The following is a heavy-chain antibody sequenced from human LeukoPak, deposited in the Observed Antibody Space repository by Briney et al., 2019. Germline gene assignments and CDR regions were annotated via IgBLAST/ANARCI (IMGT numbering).Heavy chain of an antibody. V-gene: IGHV1-2*02. D-gene: IGHD3-16*02. Sequence: ASVKVSCKASGYTFTGYYMHWVRQAPGQGLEWMGWINPNSGGTNYAQKFQGRVTMTRDTSISTAYMELSRLTSDDTAVYYCARTRSLMITFGGVIGIDLFDYWGQGTLVTVSS. J-gene: IGHJ4*02. CDR3: ARTRSLMITFGGVIGIDLFDY. CDR2: INPNSGGT. CDR1: GYTFTGYY.